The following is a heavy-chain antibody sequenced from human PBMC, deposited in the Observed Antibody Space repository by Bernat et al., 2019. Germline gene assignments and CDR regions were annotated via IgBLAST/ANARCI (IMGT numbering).Heavy chain of an antibody. D-gene: IGHD4-17*01. V-gene: IGHV3-21*05. CDR1: GFTFSSYS. J-gene: IGHJ6*03. CDR2: ISSSSSYI. CDR3: ARVHRNPTVTTGYYYYYMDV. Sequence: EVQLVESGGGLVKPGGSLRLSCAASGFTFSSYSLNWVRQAPGKWLEWVSYISSSSSYIYYADSVKGRFTISRDNAKNSLYLQMNSLRAEDTAVYYCARVHRNPTVTTGYYYYYMDVWGKGTTVTVAS.